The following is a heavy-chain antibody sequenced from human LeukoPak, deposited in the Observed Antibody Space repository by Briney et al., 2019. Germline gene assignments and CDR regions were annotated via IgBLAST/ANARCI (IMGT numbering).Heavy chain of an antibody. J-gene: IGHJ4*02. CDR2: IYTSGST. V-gene: IGHV4-61*02. D-gene: IGHD3-10*01. CDR1: GGSISSGSYY. CDR3: ARGGYGSGSYYTFDY. Sequence: KPSETLSLTCTVSGGSISSGSYYWSWIRQPAGKGLEWIGRIYTSGSTNYNPSLKSRVTISVDTSKNQFSLKLSSVTAADTAVYYCARGGYGSGSYYTFDYWGQGTLVTVSS.